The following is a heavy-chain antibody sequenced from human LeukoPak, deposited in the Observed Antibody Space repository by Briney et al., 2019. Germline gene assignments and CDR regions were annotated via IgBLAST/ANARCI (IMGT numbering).Heavy chain of an antibody. J-gene: IGHJ4*02. V-gene: IGHV3-7*01. Sequence: GGSLRLSCAASGFTFSNYWMSWVRQAPGKGLEWVAHINQDGSEEHYMDSVKARFIISRDNAKNTLYLQMNSLRAEDTAVYYCARSMAQYYYGSGSLAGGFDYWGQGTLVTVSS. CDR2: INQDGSEE. CDR3: ARSMAQYYYGSGSLAGGFDY. CDR1: GFTFSNYW. D-gene: IGHD3-10*01.